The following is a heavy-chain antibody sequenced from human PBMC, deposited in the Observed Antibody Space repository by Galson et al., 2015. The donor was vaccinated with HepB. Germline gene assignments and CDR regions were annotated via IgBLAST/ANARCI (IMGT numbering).Heavy chain of an antibody. J-gene: IGHJ4*02. CDR3: ARATDYGGNSVWGGDDY. D-gene: IGHD4-23*01. CDR1: GYTFTSYY. V-gene: IGHV1-46*01. Sequence: SVKVSCKASGYTFTSYYMHWVRQAPGQGLEWMGIINPSGGSTSYAQKFQGRVTMTRDTSTSTVYMELSSLRSEDTAVYYCARATDYGGNSVWGGDDYWGQGTLVTVSS. CDR2: INPSGGST.